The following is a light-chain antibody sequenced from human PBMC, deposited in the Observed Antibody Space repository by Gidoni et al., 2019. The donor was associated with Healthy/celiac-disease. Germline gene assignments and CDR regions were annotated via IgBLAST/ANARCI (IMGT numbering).Light chain of an antibody. CDR2: DAT. V-gene: IGKV1-33*01. CDR3: QQYDNLPRT. J-gene: IGKJ1*01. CDR1: QDISNY. Sequence: DIQMTQSPSSLSASVGDRVTITCQASQDISNYLNWYQQKPGKAPKLLIYDATNLETGAPSRFSGSGSGTDFTFTISSLQPEDIATYYCQQYDNLPRTFXXXTKVEIK.